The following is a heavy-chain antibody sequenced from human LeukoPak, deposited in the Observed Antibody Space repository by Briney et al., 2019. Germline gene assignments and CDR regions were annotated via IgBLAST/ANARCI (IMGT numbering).Heavy chain of an antibody. CDR3: ARTRYSGYDYDY. D-gene: IGHD5-12*01. J-gene: IGHJ4*02. CDR2: ISAYNGNT. CDR1: GYTFTSYG. V-gene: IGHV1-18*01. Sequence: VASVKVSCKASGYTFTSYGISWVRQASGQGLEWMGWISAYNGNTNYAQKLQGRVTMTTDTSTSTAYMELRSLRSDDTAVYYCARTRYSGYDYDYWGQGTLVTVSS.